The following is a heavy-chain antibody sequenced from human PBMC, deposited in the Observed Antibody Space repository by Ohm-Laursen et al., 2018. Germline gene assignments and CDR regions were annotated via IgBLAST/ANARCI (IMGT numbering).Heavy chain of an antibody. J-gene: IGHJ4*02. Sequence: SLRLSCAASGFTFSSYAMSWVRQAPGKGLEWVSGISSSGGSTYYADSVKGRFTISRDNSKNTLYLQMNSLRAEDTAVYYCAKDQDNWNYLSSGHYWGQGTLVTVSS. CDR1: GFTFSSYA. V-gene: IGHV3-23*01. CDR2: ISSSGGST. D-gene: IGHD1-7*01. CDR3: AKDQDNWNYLSSGHY.